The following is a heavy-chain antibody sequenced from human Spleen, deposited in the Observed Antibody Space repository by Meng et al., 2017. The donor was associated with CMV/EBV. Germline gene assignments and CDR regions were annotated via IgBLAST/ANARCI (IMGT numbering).Heavy chain of an antibody. CDR1: GFSLSTSGMG. V-gene: IGHV2-5*02. D-gene: IGHD2-15*01. Sequence: QITLKESGPTLVKPTQNLTLTCTFSGFSLSTSGMGVGWIRQPPGKALEWLALIYWDDDKRYSPSLKSRLTITKDTSKNQVVLTMTNMDPVDTATYYCAHRDYCSGGTCTFDYWGQGTLVTVSS. CDR2: IYWDDDK. CDR3: AHRDYCSGGTCTFDY. J-gene: IGHJ4*02.